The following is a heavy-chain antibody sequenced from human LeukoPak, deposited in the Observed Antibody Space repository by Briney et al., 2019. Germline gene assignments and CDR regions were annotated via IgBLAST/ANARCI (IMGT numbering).Heavy chain of an antibody. D-gene: IGHD2-15*01. Sequence: SETLSLTCTVSGGSISGTDLYWGWLRQLPGKGLEWIGNIHSSGNSFCNPSLKSRVTISVDTSKNQFSLKLSSVTAADTAVYHCEKDSHLDVWGQGTTVTVSS. CDR1: GGSISGTDLY. V-gene: IGHV4-39*01. CDR2: IHSSGNS. CDR3: EKDSHLDV. J-gene: IGHJ6*02.